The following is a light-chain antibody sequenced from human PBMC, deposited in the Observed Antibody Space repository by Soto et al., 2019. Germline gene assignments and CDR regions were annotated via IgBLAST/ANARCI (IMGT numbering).Light chain of an antibody. CDR2: NVS. Sequence: DAVLTQSPLSLPVTLGQPASISCRSSLSLVYSDGNTYLNWFQQRPGQSPRRLIYNVSKRDSGAPDRFSGSGAGTDLTLKISRVEAEDVGVYYYMQGTYWPPLTVVQGTRLEIK. CDR3: MQGTYWPPLT. J-gene: IGKJ5*01. V-gene: IGKV2-30*01. CDR1: LSLVYSDGNTY.